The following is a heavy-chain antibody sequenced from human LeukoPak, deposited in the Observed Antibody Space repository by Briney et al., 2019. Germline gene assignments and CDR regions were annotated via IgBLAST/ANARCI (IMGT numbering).Heavy chain of an antibody. CDR1: GFTFSSNW. J-gene: IGHJ4*02. Sequence: SGGSLRLSRAASGFTFSSNWMHWVRQAPGKGLVWVSRINSDGGSTNYADSVKGRFTISRDNAKNTLYLQMNSLRAEDTALYYCARQNYGAGPDYWGQGTLVTVSS. V-gene: IGHV3-74*01. D-gene: IGHD3-10*01. CDR3: ARQNYGAGPDY. CDR2: INSDGGST.